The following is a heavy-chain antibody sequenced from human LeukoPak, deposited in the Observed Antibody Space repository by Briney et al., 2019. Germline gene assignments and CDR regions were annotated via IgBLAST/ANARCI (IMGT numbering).Heavy chain of an antibody. CDR2: ISGSGGST. Sequence: GGSLRLSCAASGFTFSSYEMNWVRQAPGKGLEWVSAISGSGGSTYYADSVKGRFTISRDNSKNTLYLQMNSLRAEDTAVYYCAKGMDYDFWSGYLTPFDYWGQGTLVTVSS. D-gene: IGHD3-3*01. V-gene: IGHV3-23*01. CDR3: AKGMDYDFWSGYLTPFDY. CDR1: GFTFSSYE. J-gene: IGHJ4*02.